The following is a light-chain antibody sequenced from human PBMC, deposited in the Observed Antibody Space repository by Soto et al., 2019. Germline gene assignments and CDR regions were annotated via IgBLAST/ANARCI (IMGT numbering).Light chain of an antibody. Sequence: DIQMTQSPSTLSASVGDRVTITCRASQSISSWLAWYQQKPGKAPKLLIYDASSLESGVPSRFSGSGSGTGFTLTISSLQPDDFATYYCQQYNSYSPTFGQGNKVEIK. CDR3: QQYNSYSPT. CDR1: QSISSW. J-gene: IGKJ1*01. V-gene: IGKV1-5*01. CDR2: DAS.